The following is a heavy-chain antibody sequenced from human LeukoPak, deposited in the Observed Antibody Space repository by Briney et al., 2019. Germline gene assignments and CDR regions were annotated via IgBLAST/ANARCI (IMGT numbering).Heavy chain of an antibody. CDR3: AKHRFESGGYHSTD. Sequence: GGSLRLSCAVSGFTFSSYWMHWVRQAPGKGLAWVSTISGGSGSTYCADSVKGRFTISRDNSKNTLYLQMNSLRDEDTAVYYCAKHRFESGGYHSTDWGQGTLVTVSS. J-gene: IGHJ4*02. D-gene: IGHD3-22*01. V-gene: IGHV3-23*01. CDR1: GFTFSSYW. CDR2: ISGGSGST.